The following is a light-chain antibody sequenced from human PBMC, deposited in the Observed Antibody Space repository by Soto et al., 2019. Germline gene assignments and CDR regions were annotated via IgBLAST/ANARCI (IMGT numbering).Light chain of an antibody. J-gene: IGKJ4*01. CDR2: AAS. Sequence: DIQMTQSPSSLSASVGDRVTITCRASQGIRNDLGWFQQKPGKAPKRLIYAASSLQSGVPSRFSGSRSGTEFTLTINSLQSEDFAVYYCQHYATWPLTFGGGTKVESK. CDR1: QGIRND. CDR3: QHYATWPLT. V-gene: IGKV1-17*01.